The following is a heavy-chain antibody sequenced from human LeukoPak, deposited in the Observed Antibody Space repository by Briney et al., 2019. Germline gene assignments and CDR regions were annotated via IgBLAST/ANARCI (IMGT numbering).Heavy chain of an antibody. J-gene: IGHJ4*02. V-gene: IGHV4-39*01. D-gene: IGHD6-13*01. CDR3: ARHDRIIASPLV. CDR1: GGSISSSSHN. CDR2: IYYSGTT. Sequence: SETLSLTCIVSGGSISSSSHNWGWIRQPPGKGLEWIGSIYYSGTTYYNTSLKSRLTISVDTSKNQFSLKLSSVTAVDTAVYYCARHDRIIASPLVWGQGILVTVSS.